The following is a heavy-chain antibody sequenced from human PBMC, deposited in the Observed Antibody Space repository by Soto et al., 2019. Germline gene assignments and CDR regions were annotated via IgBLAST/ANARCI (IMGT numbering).Heavy chain of an antibody. CDR3: ARHWPEGGGSSWSRNYYYYYYGMDV. Sequence: GESLKISCKGSGYSFTSYWISWVRQMPGKGLEWMGRIDPSDSYTNYSPSFQGHVTISADKSISTAYLQWSSLKASDTAMYYWARHWPEGGGSSWSRNYYYYYYGMDVWGQGTTVTVSS. CDR2: IDPSDSYT. CDR1: GYSFTSYW. D-gene: IGHD6-13*01. J-gene: IGHJ6*02. V-gene: IGHV5-10-1*01.